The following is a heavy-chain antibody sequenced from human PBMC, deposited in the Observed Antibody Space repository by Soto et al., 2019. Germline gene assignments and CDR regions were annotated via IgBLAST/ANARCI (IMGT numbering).Heavy chain of an antibody. J-gene: IGHJ4*02. V-gene: IGHV1-18*04. CDR2: ISAYNGNT. CDR3: ARDSAYYDFWSGYPN. D-gene: IGHD3-3*01. CDR1: GYTFTSYG. Sequence: GASVKVSCKASGYTFTSYGISWVRQAPGQGLEWMGWISAYNGNTNYAQKLQGRVTMTTDTSTSTAYMELRSLRSDDTAVYYCARDSAYYDFWSGYPNWGQGILVTVS.